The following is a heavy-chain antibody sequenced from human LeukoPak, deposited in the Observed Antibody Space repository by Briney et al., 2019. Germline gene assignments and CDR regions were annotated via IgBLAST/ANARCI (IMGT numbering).Heavy chain of an antibody. Sequence: ASVKVSCKASGYTFTRYYMHWVGQAPGQGLEWMGIINPSGGSTSYAQKFQGRVTMTRDTSTSTVYMELSSLRSEDTAVYYCARWVDCSSTSCSFIGFDPWGQGTLVTVSS. CDR2: INPSGGST. V-gene: IGHV1-46*01. J-gene: IGHJ5*02. CDR1: GYTFTRYY. CDR3: ARWVDCSSTSCSFIGFDP. D-gene: IGHD2-2*01.